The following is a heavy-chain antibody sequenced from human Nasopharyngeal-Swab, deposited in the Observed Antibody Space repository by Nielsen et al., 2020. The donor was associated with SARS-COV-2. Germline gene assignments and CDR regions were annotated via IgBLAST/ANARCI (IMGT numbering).Heavy chain of an antibody. CDR3: ARAPPGVVFGVVTAIVAFDI. J-gene: IGHJ3*02. Sequence: SETLSLTCTVSGGSVTSGSDYWSWIRQSPGKGLEWIGYFYYSGSPTYNPSLKSRVTISVDTSMNQFSLELSSVTAADTAVYYCARAPPGVVFGVVTAIVAFDIWGQGTMVTVSS. CDR2: FYYSGSP. D-gene: IGHD2-21*02. CDR1: GGSVTSGSDY. V-gene: IGHV4-61*01.